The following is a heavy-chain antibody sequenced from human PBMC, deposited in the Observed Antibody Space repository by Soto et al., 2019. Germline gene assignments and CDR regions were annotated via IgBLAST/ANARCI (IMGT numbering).Heavy chain of an antibody. V-gene: IGHV3-23*01. D-gene: IGHD3-10*01. CDR2: GGVSGGST. J-gene: IGHJ6*02. CDR1: GFTFSSCA. CDR3: AKATKRSLYYYYGMDV. Sequence: PGESLRLSCAASGFTFSSCAMTWVRQAPGKGLGWVSVGGVSGGSTYYENSVKRRFTISRDNSTSTLYLQRNSLRVDDTDMYYCAKATKRSLYYYYGMDVRGPGTKVNVPS.